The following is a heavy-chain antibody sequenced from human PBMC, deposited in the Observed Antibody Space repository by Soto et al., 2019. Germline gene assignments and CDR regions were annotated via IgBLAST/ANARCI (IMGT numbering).Heavy chain of an antibody. CDR2: IIPILGIA. J-gene: IGHJ4*02. CDR3: ARSRYYGSGSLYYFDY. V-gene: IGHV1-69*02. CDR1: GGTFSSYT. Sequence: QVQLVQSGAEVKKPGSSVKVSCKASGGTFSSYTISWVRQAPGQGLEWMGRIIPILGIANYAQKFQGRVTITADKSTSTAYMELSSLRSEDTAVYYCARSRYYGSGSLYYFDYWGQGTLVTVSS. D-gene: IGHD3-10*01.